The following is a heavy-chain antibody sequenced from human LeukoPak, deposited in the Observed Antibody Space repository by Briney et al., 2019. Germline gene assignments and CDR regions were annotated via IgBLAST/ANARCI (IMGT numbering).Heavy chain of an antibody. D-gene: IGHD3-22*01. CDR3: AKDYSSAY. V-gene: IGHV3-23*01. CDR2: IYVSAGSA. Sequence: GGSLRLSCAASGFTFSNYAMSWGRQAPGKGLEWVSGIYVSAGSAYYADSVKGRFTISRDNSKNTLYLQMNSLRAEDTAVYYCAKDYSSAYWGQGTLVTVSS. J-gene: IGHJ4*02. CDR1: GFTFSNYA.